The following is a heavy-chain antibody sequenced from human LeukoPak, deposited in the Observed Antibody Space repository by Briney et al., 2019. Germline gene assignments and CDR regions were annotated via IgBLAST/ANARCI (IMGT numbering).Heavy chain of an antibody. D-gene: IGHD6-19*01. CDR2: ISGGGGST. V-gene: IGHV3-43*02. J-gene: IGHJ3*02. CDR1: GFTFSSYA. CDR3: AKDPTVAGKEPDAFDI. Sequence: GGSLRLSCAASGFTFSSYAMSWVRQAPGKGLEWVSVISGGGGSTYYADSVKGLFTISRDNSNNSLYLQMNSLRTEDTALYYCAKDPTVAGKEPDAFDIWGQGTMVTVSS.